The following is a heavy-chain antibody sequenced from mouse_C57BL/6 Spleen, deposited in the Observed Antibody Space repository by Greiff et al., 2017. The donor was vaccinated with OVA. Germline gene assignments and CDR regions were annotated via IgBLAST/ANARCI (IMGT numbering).Heavy chain of an antibody. CDR2: INPNNGGT. D-gene: IGHD1-1*01. CDR1: GYTFTDYY. Sequence: VQLQQSGPELVKPGASVKISCKASGYTFTDYYMNWVKQSHGKSLEWIGDINPNNGGTSYNQKFKGKATLTVDKSSSTAYMELRSLTSEDSAVYYCARSRITTVVAHYAMDYWGQGTSVTVSS. V-gene: IGHV1-26*01. J-gene: IGHJ4*01. CDR3: ARSRITTVVAHYAMDY.